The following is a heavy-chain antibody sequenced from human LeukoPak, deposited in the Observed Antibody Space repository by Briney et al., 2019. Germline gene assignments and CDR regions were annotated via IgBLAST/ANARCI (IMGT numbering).Heavy chain of an antibody. CDR2: ISYDGSNK. J-gene: IGHJ6*02. CDR1: GFTFSSYA. CDR3: ASWPGSYPNTYYYYGMDV. D-gene: IGHD3-10*01. V-gene: IGHV3-30-3*01. Sequence: GGSLRLSCAASGFTFSSYAMHWVRQAPGKGLEWVAVISYDGSNKYYADSVKGRFTISRDNSKNTLYLQMNSLRAEDTAVYYCASWPGSYPNTYYYYGMDVWGQGTTVTVSS.